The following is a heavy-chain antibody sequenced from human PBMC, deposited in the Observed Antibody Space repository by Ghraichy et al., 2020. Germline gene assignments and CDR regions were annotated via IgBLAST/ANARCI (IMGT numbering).Heavy chain of an antibody. CDR2: IYFTGTT. V-gene: IGHV4-39*06. CDR3: AGGRPPVSGSYPDAFDI. CDR1: GDSVSSSSYY. J-gene: IGHJ3*02. D-gene: IGHD1-26*01. Sequence: SETLSLTCTVSGDSVSSSSYYWVWIRQPPGQGLEWITSIYFTGTTYYNPSLKSRVTMSADTSTNQFTLRLTFVTAAATAVYYCAGGRPPVSGSYPDAFDIWGQGTMITVSS.